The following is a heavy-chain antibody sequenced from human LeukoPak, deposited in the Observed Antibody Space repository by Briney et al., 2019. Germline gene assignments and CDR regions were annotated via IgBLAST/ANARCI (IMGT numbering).Heavy chain of an antibody. V-gene: IGHV1-46*01. D-gene: IGHD6-19*01. CDR2: INPSGGST. Sequence: ASVKVSCKASGYTFTSYYMHWVRQAPGQGLEWMGIINPSGGSTSYAQKFQGRVTMTRDTSTSTVYMELSSLRSEDTAVYYCARGAPTYSSGWSNWFGPWGQGTLVTVSS. CDR3: ARGAPTYSSGWSNWFGP. J-gene: IGHJ5*02. CDR1: GYTFTSYY.